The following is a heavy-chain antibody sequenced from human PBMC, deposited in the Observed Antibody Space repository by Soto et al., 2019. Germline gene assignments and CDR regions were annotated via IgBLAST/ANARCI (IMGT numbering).Heavy chain of an antibody. J-gene: IGHJ4*02. CDR3: ARGLYGSGSYYKN. V-gene: IGHV4-34*01. D-gene: IGHD3-10*01. Sequence: SETLSLTCGVYGGSFSGYYCSWIRQPPGKGLEWIGEINHSGSTNYNPSLKSRVTISVDTSKNQFSLKLSSVTAADTAVYYCARGLYGSGSYYKNWGQGTLVTVSS. CDR1: GGSFSGYY. CDR2: INHSGST.